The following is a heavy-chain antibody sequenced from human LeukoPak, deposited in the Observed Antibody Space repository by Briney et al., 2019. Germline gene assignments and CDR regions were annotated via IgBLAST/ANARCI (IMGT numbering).Heavy chain of an antibody. V-gene: IGHV3-21*01. CDR2: ITSSSSYI. D-gene: IGHD6-19*01. CDR1: GFTFSSYT. CDR3: TRQPERSSGLYSDAFDI. Sequence: PGGSLRLSCAASGFTFSSYTMNWVRQAPGKGLEWVSSITSSSSYIYCADSVKGRFTISRDNAKNSLCLQMNSLRAEDTAVYYCTRQPERSSGLYSDAFDIWGQGTMVTVSS. J-gene: IGHJ3*02.